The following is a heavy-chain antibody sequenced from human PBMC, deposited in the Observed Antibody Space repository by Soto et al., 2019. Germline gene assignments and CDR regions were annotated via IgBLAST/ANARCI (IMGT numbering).Heavy chain of an antibody. Sequence: QVQLQQWGAGLLKPSETLSLTCAVYGGSFSGYYWSWIRQSPGKGLEWIGQINHGGSTNYNPSLKSRVTLLADMSKNQFSLNLSSVTAADTAVYYCARGYLTTGGTIWKAAFDIWGQGTMVTVSS. CDR2: INHGGST. CDR1: GGSFSGYY. V-gene: IGHV4-34*01. J-gene: IGHJ3*02. CDR3: ARGYLTTGGTIWKAAFDI. D-gene: IGHD4-17*01.